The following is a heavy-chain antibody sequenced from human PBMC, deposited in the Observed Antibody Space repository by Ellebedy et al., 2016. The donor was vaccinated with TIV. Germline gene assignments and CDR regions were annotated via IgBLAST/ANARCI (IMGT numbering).Heavy chain of an antibody. Sequence: PGGSLRLSCAASGFTFSRYWMTWVRQAPGKGLEWVANIKQDGSEKYYVDSVKGRFTISRDNAKNSLDLQMNSLKAEDTALYYCARRRGVPGYSYVDYWGQGTLVTVSS. CDR1: GFTFSRYW. D-gene: IGHD5-18*01. CDR2: IKQDGSEK. CDR3: ARRRGVPGYSYVDY. J-gene: IGHJ4*02. V-gene: IGHV3-7*01.